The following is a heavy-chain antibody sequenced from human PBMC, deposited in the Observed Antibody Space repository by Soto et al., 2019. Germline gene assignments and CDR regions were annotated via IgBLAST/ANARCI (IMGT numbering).Heavy chain of an antibody. CDR1: GFTFSSYG. J-gene: IGHJ4*02. D-gene: IGHD3-22*01. V-gene: IGHV3-30*18. Sequence: PGGSLRLSCAASGFTFSSYGMHWVRQAPGKGLEWVAVISYDGSNKYYADSVKGRFTISRDNSKNTLYLQMNSLRAEDTAVYYCAKAPSRGRVVMGQDYWGQGTLVTVSS. CDR2: ISYDGSNK. CDR3: AKAPSRGRVVMGQDY.